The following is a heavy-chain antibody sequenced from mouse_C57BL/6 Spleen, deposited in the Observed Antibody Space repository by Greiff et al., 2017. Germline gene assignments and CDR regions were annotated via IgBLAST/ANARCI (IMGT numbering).Heavy chain of an antibody. D-gene: IGHD3-2*02. V-gene: IGHV1-81*01. CDR2: IYPRSGNT. CDR1: GYTFTSYG. J-gene: IGHJ4*01. CDR3: ARAQAYYAMDY. Sequence: QVQLKESGAELARPGASVKLSCKASGYTFTSYGISWVKQRTGQGLEWIGEIYPRSGNTYYNEKFKGKATLTADKSSSTAYMELRSLTSEDSAVYFCARAQAYYAMDYWGQGTSVTVSS.